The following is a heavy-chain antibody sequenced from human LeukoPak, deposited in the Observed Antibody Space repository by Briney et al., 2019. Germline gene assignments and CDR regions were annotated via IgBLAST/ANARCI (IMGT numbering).Heavy chain of an antibody. CDR1: GGSFSGYY. D-gene: IGHD1-1*01. CDR2: INHSGST. Sequence: SETLSLTCAVYGGSFSGYYWSWIRQPPGKGLEWIGEINHSGSTNYNPSLKSRVTISVDTSKNQFSLKLSSVTAADTAVYYCARVEELEPYFDYWGQGTLVTVFS. CDR3: ARVEELEPYFDY. V-gene: IGHV4-34*01. J-gene: IGHJ4*02.